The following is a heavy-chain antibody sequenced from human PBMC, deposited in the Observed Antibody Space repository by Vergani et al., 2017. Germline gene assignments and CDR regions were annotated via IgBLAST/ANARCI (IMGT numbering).Heavy chain of an antibody. D-gene: IGHD6-13*01. CDR3: VKDIAASGNYWYFDL. J-gene: IGHJ2*01. CDR1: GFTFDDYA. CDR2: INWNSDSI. Sequence: EVQLVESGGGFVQPGRSLRLSCAASGFTFDDYAMHWVRQAPGKGLEWVSGINWNSDSIAYADSVKGRFTISRDNAKNSLYLQMNSLRAEDTALYYCVKDIAASGNYWYFDLWDRRSLVTVSS. V-gene: IGHV3-9*01.